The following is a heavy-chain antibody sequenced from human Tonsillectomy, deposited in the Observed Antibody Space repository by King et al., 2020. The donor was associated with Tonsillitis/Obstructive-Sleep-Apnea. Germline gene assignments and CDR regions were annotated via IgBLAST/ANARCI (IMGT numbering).Heavy chain of an antibody. J-gene: IGHJ5*02. CDR2: TYYRSKWYN. D-gene: IGHD2-15*01. Sequence: VQLQQSGPGLVKPSQTLSLTCALSGDSVSSNSAAWNWIRQSPSRGLEWLGRTYYRSKWYNDYAVSVKSRITINPDTSKNQFSLQLNSVTPEDTAVYYCARDGAPYCSGGSCYPWFDPWGQGTLVTVSS. CDR1: GDSVSSNSAA. V-gene: IGHV6-1*01. CDR3: ARDGAPYCSGGSCYPWFDP.